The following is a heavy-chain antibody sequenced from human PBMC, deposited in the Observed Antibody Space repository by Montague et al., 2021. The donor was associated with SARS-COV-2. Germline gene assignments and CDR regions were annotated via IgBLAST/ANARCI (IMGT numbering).Heavy chain of an antibody. CDR2: FGYRGKT. CDR1: GSWISGPD. J-gene: IGHJ2*01. D-gene: IGHD3-10*01. CDR3: AREFRIELLQTNWYFGL. V-gene: IGHV4-59*11. Sequence: SETLSLTCCILGSWISGPDRRSTRLNPGHEMKWNAIFGYRGKTKYNPSLKSRATISVDTSKNQFALRLSSVTAADTAVYYCAREFRIELLQTNWYFGLWGRGTLVTVSS.